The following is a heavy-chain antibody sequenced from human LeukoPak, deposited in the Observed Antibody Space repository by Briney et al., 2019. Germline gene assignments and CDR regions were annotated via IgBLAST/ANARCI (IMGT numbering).Heavy chain of an antibody. D-gene: IGHD3-3*01. CDR1: GFTFSSYA. CDR2: ISGSGEST. V-gene: IGHV3-23*01. Sequence: GGSLRLSCAASGFTFSSYAMTWVRQGPGKGLEWVAGISGSGESTYYADSVRGRFTISRDNSKNTLYLQMNSLRAEDTAVYYCAKTSYHDFWSAPGSHHYLDVRGTGTTVTVSS. CDR3: AKTSYHDFWSAPGSHHYLDV. J-gene: IGHJ6*03.